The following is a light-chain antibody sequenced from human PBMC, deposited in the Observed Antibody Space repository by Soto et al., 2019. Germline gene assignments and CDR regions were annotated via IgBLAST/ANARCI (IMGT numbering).Light chain of an antibody. CDR3: GSYTSSNTPFYV. V-gene: IGLV2-14*01. CDR1: SSDVGGYNY. CDR2: DVS. Sequence: QSVLAQPASVSGSPGQSITISCTGTSSDVGGYNYVSWYQQHPGKAPKLMIYDVSNRPSGVSNRFSGSKSGNTASLTISGLQAEDEADYYCGSYTSSNTPFYVFGTGTKVTGL. J-gene: IGLJ1*01.